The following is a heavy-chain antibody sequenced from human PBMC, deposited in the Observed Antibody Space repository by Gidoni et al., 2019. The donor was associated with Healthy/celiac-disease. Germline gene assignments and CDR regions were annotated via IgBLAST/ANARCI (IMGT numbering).Heavy chain of an antibody. V-gene: IGHV5-51*03. D-gene: IGHD3-3*01. CDR3: ARSPGSDYDFWSGYPDY. J-gene: IGHJ4*02. CDR1: GYSFTISW. Sequence: EVQLVQSGAEVKKPGESLKISCTGSGYSFTISWLCGVRQMPVKGLAWMGIIYPGDSETRYSPSFQGQVTISADKSISTAYLQWSSLKASDTAMYYCARSPGSDYDFWSGYPDYWGQGTLVTVSS. CDR2: IYPGDSET.